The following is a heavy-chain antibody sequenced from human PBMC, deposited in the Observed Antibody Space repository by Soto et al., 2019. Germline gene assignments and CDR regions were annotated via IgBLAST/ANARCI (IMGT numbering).Heavy chain of an antibody. V-gene: IGHV4-4*07. CDR1: GGSINTFY. Sequence: PSETLSLTXTVSGGSINTFYWSWVRQPAGKGLEWIGRIFSSGSTSFNPSLESRVAMSVDTSKNHFSLNLSSVTAADMAVYYCAREGSYSAYNFAHGIQLWSFDFWGQGAQVTVSS. CDR2: IFSSGST. D-gene: IGHD5-12*01. CDR3: AREGSYSAYNFAHGIQLWSFDF. J-gene: IGHJ4*02.